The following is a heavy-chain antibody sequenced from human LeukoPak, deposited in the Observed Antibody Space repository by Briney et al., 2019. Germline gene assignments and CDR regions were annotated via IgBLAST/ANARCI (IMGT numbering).Heavy chain of an antibody. CDR2: IYTSGSP. D-gene: IGHD3-22*01. Sequence: SQTLSLTCTVSGGSISSGSYYWSWIRQPAGKGLEYIGRIYTSGSPSYNPSLKSRVTISVDTSKNQFSLKLSSVTAAETAVYYCARDQQYYYDSSGYYRTDWFDPWGQGTLVTVSS. CDR1: GGSISSGSYY. V-gene: IGHV4-61*02. J-gene: IGHJ5*02. CDR3: ARDQQYYYDSSGYYRTDWFDP.